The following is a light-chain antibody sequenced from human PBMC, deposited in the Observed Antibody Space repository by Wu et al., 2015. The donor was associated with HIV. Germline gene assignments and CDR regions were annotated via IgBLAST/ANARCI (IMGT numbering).Light chain of an antibody. Sequence: EIVLTQSPGTLSLSPGERATLSCRASQSVTSSFLAWYQQRPGQAPRLVIYGASSRATGIPDRFSGSGSGTDLTLTISRLEPEDFAVYYCHQYGSSPRTFGQGTKVEIK. CDR1: QSVTSSF. CDR2: GAS. V-gene: IGKV3-20*01. CDR3: HQYGSSPRT. J-gene: IGKJ1*01.